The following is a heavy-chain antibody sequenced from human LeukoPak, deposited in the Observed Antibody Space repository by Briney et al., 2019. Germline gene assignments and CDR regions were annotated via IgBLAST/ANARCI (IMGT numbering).Heavy chain of an antibody. CDR1: GYTFTGYY. V-gene: IGHV1-2*02. J-gene: IGHJ4*02. CDR3: ARGGPAHVLRYFAPLYYFDY. D-gene: IGHD3-9*01. CDR2: INPNSGGT. Sequence: GASVKVSCKASGYTFTGYYMHWVRQAPGQGLEWMGWINPNSGGTNYAQKFQGRVTMTRDTSISTAYMELSRLRSDDTAVYYCARGGPAHVLRYFAPLYYFDYWGQGTLVTVSS.